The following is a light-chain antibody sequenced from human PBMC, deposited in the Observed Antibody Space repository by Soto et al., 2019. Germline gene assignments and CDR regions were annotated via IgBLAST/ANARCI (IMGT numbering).Light chain of an antibody. J-gene: IGLJ2*01. CDR2: EVS. CDR1: SSDVGGYNY. V-gene: IGLV2-14*01. CDR3: SSYTSRSTLDVV. Sequence: QSALTQPASVSGSPGQSITISCTGTSSDVGGYNYVSWYQQHPGKAPKLMIYEVSNRPSGVSNRFSGSKSGNTASLTISGLQAEDEADYYCSSYTSRSTLDVVFGGGTKLIVL.